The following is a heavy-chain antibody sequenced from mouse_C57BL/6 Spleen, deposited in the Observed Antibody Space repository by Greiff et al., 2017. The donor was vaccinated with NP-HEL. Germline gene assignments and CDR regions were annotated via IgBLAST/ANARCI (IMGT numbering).Heavy chain of an antibody. D-gene: IGHD3-3*01. CDR3: ARRDSSWFAY. CDR2: LYPGSGST. J-gene: IGHJ3*01. CDR1: GYTFTSYW. V-gene: IGHV1-55*01. Sequence: QVQLQQPGAELVKPGASVKMSCKASGYTFTSYWITWVKQRPGQGLEWIGDLYPGSGSTNYNEKFKGKATLTVDTSSSTAYMQRSSLTSEDSAVYYCARRDSSWFAYWGQGTLVTVSA.